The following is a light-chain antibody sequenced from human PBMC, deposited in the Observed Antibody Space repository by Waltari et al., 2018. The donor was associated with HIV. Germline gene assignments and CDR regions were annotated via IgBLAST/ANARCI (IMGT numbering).Light chain of an antibody. CDR1: SSDVGGYNY. CDR2: DVN. J-gene: IGLJ3*02. V-gene: IGLV2-11*01. CDR3: CSYADKYTWV. Sequence: QSALTQPRPMSGSPGQSVTISCTGTSSDVGGYNYVSWYQQHPANAPKLKVFDVNKRTSGVHDRVSGPKAGNTASLTVPGLQAEDEADYYCCSYADKYTWVSGGGTKLTVL.